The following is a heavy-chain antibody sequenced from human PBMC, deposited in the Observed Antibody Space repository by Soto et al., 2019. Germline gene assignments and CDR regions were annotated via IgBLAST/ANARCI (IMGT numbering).Heavy chain of an antibody. Sequence: GESLKISCKGSGYSFTSYWIGWVRQMPGKGLEWMGIIYPGDSDTRYSPSFQGQVTISADKSISTAYLQWSSLKASDTAMYYCARIPYYYDSSGPWTYYYYGMDVWGQGTTVTVSS. CDR3: ARIPYYYDSSGPWTYYYYGMDV. CDR1: GYSFTSYW. J-gene: IGHJ6*02. V-gene: IGHV5-51*01. D-gene: IGHD3-22*01. CDR2: IYPGDSDT.